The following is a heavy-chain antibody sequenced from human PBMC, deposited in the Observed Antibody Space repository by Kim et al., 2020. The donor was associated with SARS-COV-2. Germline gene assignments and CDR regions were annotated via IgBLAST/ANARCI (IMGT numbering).Heavy chain of an antibody. CDR1: GFTFSNAW. Sequence: GGSLRLSCAASGFTFSNAWMSWVRQAPGKGLEWVGRIKSKTDGGTTDYAAPVKGRFTISRDDSKNTLYLQMNSLKTEDTAVYYCTTDYYYDSSGYPYYYYYGMDVWGQGTTVTVSS. J-gene: IGHJ6*02. V-gene: IGHV3-15*01. CDR3: TTDYYYDSSGYPYYYYYGMDV. CDR2: IKSKTDGGTT. D-gene: IGHD3-22*01.